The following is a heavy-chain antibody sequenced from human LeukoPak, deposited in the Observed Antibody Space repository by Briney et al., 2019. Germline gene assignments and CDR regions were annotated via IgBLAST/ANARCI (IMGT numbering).Heavy chain of an antibody. CDR1: GFTFSSYS. Sequence: PGESLRLSCAASGFTFSSYSMNWVRQAPGKGLEWVSYISSSSSTIYYADSVKGRFTISRDNAKNSLYLQMNSLRAEDTAVYYCAREVGYCSSTSCYGYFDYWGQGTLVTVSS. D-gene: IGHD2-2*01. CDR3: AREVGYCSSTSCYGYFDY. J-gene: IGHJ4*02. V-gene: IGHV3-48*01. CDR2: ISSSSSTI.